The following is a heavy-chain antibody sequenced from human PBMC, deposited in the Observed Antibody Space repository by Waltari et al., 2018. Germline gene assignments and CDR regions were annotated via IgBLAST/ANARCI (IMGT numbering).Heavy chain of an antibody. Sequence: QVQLVQSGAEVKKPGASVKVSCKASGYTFTSYYMHWVRQAPGQGLEWMGIINPSGGSTSYTQKFQCRVTMTRDTSTSTVYMELSSLRSEDTAVYYCARDYEYGSGTLPRNWFDPWGQGTLVTVSS. CDR1: GYTFTSYY. J-gene: IGHJ5*02. D-gene: IGHD3-10*01. V-gene: IGHV1-46*01. CDR2: INPSGGST. CDR3: ARDYEYGSGTLPRNWFDP.